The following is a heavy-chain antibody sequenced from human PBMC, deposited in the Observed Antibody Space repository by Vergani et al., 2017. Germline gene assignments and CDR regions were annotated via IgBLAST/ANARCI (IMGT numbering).Heavy chain of an antibody. CDR3: ARQSSSGYYYMDV. D-gene: IGHD6-6*01. CDR2: IDPSDSYT. Sequence: EVQLLESGGGLVQPGESLRLSCKGSGYSFTSYWISWVRQMPGKGLEWMGRIDPSDSYTNYSPSFQGHVTISADKSISTAYLQWSSLKASDTAMYYCARQSSSGYYYMDVWGKGTTVTVSS. V-gene: IGHV5-10-1*01. CDR1: GYSFTSYW. J-gene: IGHJ6*03.